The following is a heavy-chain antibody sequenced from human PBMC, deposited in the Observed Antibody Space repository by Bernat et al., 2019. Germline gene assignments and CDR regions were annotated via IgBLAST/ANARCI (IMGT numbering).Heavy chain of an antibody. D-gene: IGHD4/OR15-4a*01. J-gene: IGHJ4*01. Sequence: EVQLVESGGGLVKPGGSLRLSCAASGFTFSNAWMSWVRQAPGKGLEWVGRIKSKTDGATTDFAAPVKGRFTISRDDSKNTLYLQMNSLKTEDTAVYYCTTSVLWGQGTLVTVSS. CDR1: GFTFSNAW. CDR2: IKSKTDGATT. V-gene: IGHV3-15*01. CDR3: TTSVL.